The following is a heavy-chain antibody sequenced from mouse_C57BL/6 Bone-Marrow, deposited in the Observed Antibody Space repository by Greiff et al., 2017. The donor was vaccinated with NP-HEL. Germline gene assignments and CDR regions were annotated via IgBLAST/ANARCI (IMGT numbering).Heavy chain of an antibody. J-gene: IGHJ4*01. CDR2: IDPSDSDT. Sequence: QVQLQQSGAELVQPGTSVKISCKASGYTFTSYGMHWVKQRPGQGLEWIGVIDPSDSDTNYNEKFKGKATLTVDTSSSTAYMQLSSLTSEDSAVYDCAPGRLDSMDYWGQGTAVTVSA. V-gene: IGHV1-59*01. CDR1: GYTFTSYG. CDR3: APGRLDSMDY. D-gene: IGHD3-2*02.